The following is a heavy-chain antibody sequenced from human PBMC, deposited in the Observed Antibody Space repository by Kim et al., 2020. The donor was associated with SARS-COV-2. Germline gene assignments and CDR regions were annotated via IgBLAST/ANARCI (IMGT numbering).Heavy chain of an antibody. V-gene: IGHV4-59*01. CDR3: AREDGTGYFQH. Sequence: SETLSLTCTVSGGSISSYYWSWIRQPPGKGLEWIGYIYYSGSTNYNPSLKSRVTISVDTSKNQFSLKLSSVTAADTAVYYCAREDGTGYFQHWGQGTLVTVSS. D-gene: IGHD1-1*01. J-gene: IGHJ1*01. CDR1: GGSISSYY. CDR2: IYYSGST.